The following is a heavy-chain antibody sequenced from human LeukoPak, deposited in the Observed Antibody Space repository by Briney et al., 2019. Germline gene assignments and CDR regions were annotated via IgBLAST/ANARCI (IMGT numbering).Heavy chain of an antibody. CDR3: ARGPPWGSGSYYNGRRNWFDP. CDR2: MNPNSGNT. V-gene: IGHV1-8*01. Sequence: GASVKASCKASGYTFTSYDINWVRQATGQGLEWMGWMNPNSGNTGYAQKFQGRVTMTRNTSISTAYMELSSLRSEDTAVYYCARGPPWGSGSYYNGRRNWFDPWGQGTLVTVSS. J-gene: IGHJ5*02. CDR1: GYTFTSYD. D-gene: IGHD3-10*01.